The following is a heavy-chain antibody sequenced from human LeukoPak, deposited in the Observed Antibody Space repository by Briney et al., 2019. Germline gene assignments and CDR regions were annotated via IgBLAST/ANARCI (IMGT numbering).Heavy chain of an antibody. J-gene: IGHJ4*02. CDR1: GYSFTSYW. CDR2: IYPGDSDT. Sequence: GESLKISCKGSGYSFTSYWIGWVRQIPGKGLEWMGIIYPGDSDTRYSPSFQGQVTISADKSISTAYLQWSSLKASDTAMYYCARATNFDWSNRYFDYWGQGTLVTVSS. CDR3: ARATNFDWSNRYFDY. D-gene: IGHD3-9*01. V-gene: IGHV5-51*01.